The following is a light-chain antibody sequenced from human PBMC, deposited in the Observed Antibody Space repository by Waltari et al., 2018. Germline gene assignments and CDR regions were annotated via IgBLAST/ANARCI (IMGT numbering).Light chain of an antibody. CDR2: DAS. CDR1: QSFTRY. CDR3: QHYVSLPVT. J-gene: IGKJ1*01. Sequence: EIVLTQSPGTLSLSPGDRATLSCMPSQSFTRYLAWYQPRPGQAPRLLLYDASTRAAGVADRFSGSGSGTDFSLTISRLEPEDFAVYYCQHYVSLPVTFGQGTRVEIK. V-gene: IGKV3-20*01.